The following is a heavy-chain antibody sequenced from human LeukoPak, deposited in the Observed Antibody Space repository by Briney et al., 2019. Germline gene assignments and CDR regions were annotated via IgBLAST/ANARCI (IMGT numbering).Heavy chain of an antibody. Sequence: GGSLRLSCAASGFTVSSNYMSWVRQAPGKGLEWVSVIYSGGSTYYADSVKGRFTISRDSSKNTLFLQMNRLRPEDAAVYYCAKAPVTTCRGAFCYPFDYWGLGTLVTVSS. V-gene: IGHV3-53*01. CDR2: IYSGGST. CDR1: GFTVSSNY. D-gene: IGHD2-15*01. CDR3: AKAPVTTCRGAFCYPFDY. J-gene: IGHJ4*02.